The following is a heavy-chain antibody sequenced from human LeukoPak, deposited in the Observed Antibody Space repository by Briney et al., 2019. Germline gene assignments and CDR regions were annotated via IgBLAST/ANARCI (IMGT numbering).Heavy chain of an antibody. CDR2: IRYDGSNE. Sequence: PGGSLRLSCVASGFTFSSYGMHWVRQAPGKGLEWVAFIRYDGSNEYYTDSVKGRFTISRDNSKDTLYLQMISLRAEDTAVYYCAKAVGNTGYYGRYYFDYWGQGTLVTVSS. CDR3: AKAVGNTGYYGRYYFDY. J-gene: IGHJ4*02. CDR1: GFTFSSYG. V-gene: IGHV3-30*02. D-gene: IGHD3-9*01.